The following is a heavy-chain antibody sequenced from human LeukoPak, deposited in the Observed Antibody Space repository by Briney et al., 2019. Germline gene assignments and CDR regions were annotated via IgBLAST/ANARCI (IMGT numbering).Heavy chain of an antibody. J-gene: IGHJ4*02. D-gene: IGHD6-19*01. CDR1: GFTVSSNY. V-gene: IGHV3-66*01. CDR2: IYSGGST. CDR3: ARGVAAVAVIDY. Sequence: GGSLRLSCAASGFTVSSNYMSRVRQAPGKGLEWVSVIYSGGSTYYADSVKGRFTISRDNSKNTLYLQMNSLRAEDTAVYYCARGVAAVAVIDYWGQGALVTVSS.